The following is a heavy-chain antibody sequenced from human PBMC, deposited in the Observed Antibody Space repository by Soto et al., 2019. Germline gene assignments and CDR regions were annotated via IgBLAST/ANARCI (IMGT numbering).Heavy chain of an antibody. V-gene: IGHV3-23*01. Sequence: LRLSCAASGFTFSSYAMSWFRQAPGKGLEWVSAISGSGGSTYYADSVKGRFTISRDNSKNTLYLQMNSLRAEDTAVYYCAKDEGSWPYYYGMDVWGQGTTVTVSS. CDR1: GFTFSSYA. J-gene: IGHJ6*02. CDR3: AKDEGSWPYYYGMDV. CDR2: ISGSGGST.